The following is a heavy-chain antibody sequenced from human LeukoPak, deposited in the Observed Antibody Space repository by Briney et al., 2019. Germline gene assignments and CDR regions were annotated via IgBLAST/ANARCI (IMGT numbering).Heavy chain of an antibody. CDR3: ARLVGATRRHDAFDI. CDR2: INPSGGAT. CDR1: GYTFSNYD. V-gene: IGHV1-46*01. Sequence: ASVRVSCKTSGYTFSNYDIYWVRQTPGQGLEWMGIINPSGGATIYAQKFEGRVAMTRDMSTSTVYMEVSSLRSEDTAVYFSARLVGATRRHDAFDIWGQGTMVTVSS. D-gene: IGHD1-26*01. J-gene: IGHJ3*02.